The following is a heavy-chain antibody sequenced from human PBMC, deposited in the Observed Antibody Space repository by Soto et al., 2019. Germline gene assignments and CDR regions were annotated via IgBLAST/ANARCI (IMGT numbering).Heavy chain of an antibody. Sequence: PGGSLRLSCGASGFTFSNYNMNWVRQAPGKGLEWVSHISGTSVYIHYADSVKGRFTISRDNAKNSVYLQMDSLRVEDTAVYYCAREGALKPFYSWGKGALVTVSS. J-gene: IGHJ5*01. CDR2: ISGTSVYI. CDR1: GFTFSNYN. CDR3: AREGALKPFYS. V-gene: IGHV3-21*01.